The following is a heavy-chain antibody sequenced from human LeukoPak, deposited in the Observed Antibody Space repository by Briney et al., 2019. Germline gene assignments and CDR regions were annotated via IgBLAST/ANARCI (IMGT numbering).Heavy chain of an antibody. D-gene: IGHD5-18*01. CDR2: IYYTGST. Sequence: SETLSLTCTVSGDSIISSRYYWGWIRQPPGKGLEWIGSIYYTGSTYYNPSLKSRVTISGDTSKNQFSLRLSSVTAADTAVYSCARHKDAAMVTTVDFWGQGTLVTVSS. CDR3: ARHKDAAMVTTVDF. J-gene: IGHJ4*02. V-gene: IGHV4-39*01. CDR1: GDSIISSRYY.